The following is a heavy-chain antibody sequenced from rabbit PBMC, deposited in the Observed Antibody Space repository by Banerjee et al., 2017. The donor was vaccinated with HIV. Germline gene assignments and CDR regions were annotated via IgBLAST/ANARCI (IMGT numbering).Heavy chain of an antibody. CDR2: IDAGSSGVT. V-gene: IGHV1S45*01. J-gene: IGHJ4*01. Sequence: EESGGDLVKPEGSLTLTCAASGFSFSSVYWICWVRQAPGKGLEWIACIDAGSSGVTYYASWAKGRFTISKTSSTTVTLQMTSLTAADTATYFCARDPNSSYFDLWGPGTLVTVS. CDR1: GFSFSSVYW. CDR3: ARDPNSSYFDL. D-gene: IGHD8-1*01.